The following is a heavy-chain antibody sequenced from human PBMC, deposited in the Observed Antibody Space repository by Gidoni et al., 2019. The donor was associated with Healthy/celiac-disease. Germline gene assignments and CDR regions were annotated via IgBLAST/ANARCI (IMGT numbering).Heavy chain of an antibody. Sequence: QVQLVESGGGVVQPGRSLRLSCAASGFTFSSYAMHWVRQAPGKGLEWVAVISYDGSNKYYADSVKGRFTISRDNSKNTLYLQMNSLRAEDTAVYYCARDQGSSWYAYFQHWGQGTLVTVSS. CDR1: GFTFSSYA. CDR3: ARDQGSSWYAYFQH. V-gene: IGHV3-30-3*01. D-gene: IGHD6-13*01. J-gene: IGHJ1*01. CDR2: ISYDGSNK.